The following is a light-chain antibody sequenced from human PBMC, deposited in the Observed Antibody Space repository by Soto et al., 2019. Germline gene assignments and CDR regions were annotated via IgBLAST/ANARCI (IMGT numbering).Light chain of an antibody. V-gene: IGKV3D-15*01. J-gene: IGKJ4*01. CDR2: DAS. CDR3: QQYNNWPPLT. CDR1: QSVSIH. Sequence: ETVMTQSPGTLSLSLRERATLSCRASQSVSIHLAWYQQKPGQAPRLLIYDASNRATGIPARFSGSGSGTEFALAISGLQSEDFAVYYCQQYNNWPPLTFGGGTKVDI.